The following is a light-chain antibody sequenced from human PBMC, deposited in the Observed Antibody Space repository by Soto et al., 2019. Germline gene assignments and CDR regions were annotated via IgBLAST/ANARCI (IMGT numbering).Light chain of an antibody. CDR1: QSVNSNY. V-gene: IGKV3-20*01. J-gene: IGKJ1*01. Sequence: EIVLTQSPGTLSLSPGDRATLSCRASQSVNSNYLAWYQRKPGQSPRLLLYGASNRATDIPYRFSASGSGTDFTLTIPRLEAEDFAVYYCQQYDSTPPTFGQGTKVEVK. CDR2: GAS. CDR3: QQYDSTPPT.